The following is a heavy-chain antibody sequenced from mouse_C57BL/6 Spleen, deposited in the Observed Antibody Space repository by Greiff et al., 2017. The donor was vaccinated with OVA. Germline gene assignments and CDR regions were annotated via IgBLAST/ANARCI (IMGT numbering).Heavy chain of an antibody. CDR3: ARHAYYSNSYYFDY. CDR1: GYTFTSYW. J-gene: IGHJ2*01. CDR2: IHPNSGST. D-gene: IGHD2-5*01. V-gene: IGHV1-64*01. Sequence: VQLQQPGAELVKPGASVKLSCKASGYTFTSYWMHWVKQRPGQGLEWIGMIHPNSGSTNYNEKFKSKATLTVDKSSSTAYMQLSILTSDNSAVYYCARHAYYSNSYYFDYWGQGTTLTVSS.